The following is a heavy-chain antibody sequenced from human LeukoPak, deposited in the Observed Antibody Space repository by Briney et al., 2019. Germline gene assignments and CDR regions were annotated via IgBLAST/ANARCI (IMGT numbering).Heavy chain of an antibody. CDR1: GGSISSYY. CDR2: IYYSGYT. D-gene: IGHD6-19*01. V-gene: IGHV4-59*12. Sequence: PSETLSLTCTVSGGSISSYYWSWIRQPPGKGLEWIGYIYYSGYTNYNPSLKSRVTISVDTSKNQFSLKLSSVTAADTAVYYCARDYAVAALDYWGQGTLVTVSS. CDR3: ARDYAVAALDY. J-gene: IGHJ4*02.